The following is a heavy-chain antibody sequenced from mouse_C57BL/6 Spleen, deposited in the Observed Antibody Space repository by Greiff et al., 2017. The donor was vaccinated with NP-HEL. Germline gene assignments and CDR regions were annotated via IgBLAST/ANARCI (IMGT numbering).Heavy chain of an antibody. V-gene: IGHV1-55*01. CDR3: ATHYYGSNYFDY. J-gene: IGHJ2*01. D-gene: IGHD1-1*01. CDR2: IYPGSGST. CDR1: GYTFTSYW. Sequence: QVQLQQPGAELVKPGASVKMSCKASGYTFTSYWITWVKQRPGQGLEWIGDIYPGSGSTNYNEKFKSKATLTVDTSSSTAYMQRSSLTSEDSAVYYCATHYYGSNYFDYWGQGTTLTVSS.